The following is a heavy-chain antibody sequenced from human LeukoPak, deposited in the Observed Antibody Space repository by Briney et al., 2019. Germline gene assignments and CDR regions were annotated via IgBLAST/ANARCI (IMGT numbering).Heavy chain of an antibody. CDR1: GGSISSSSYY. J-gene: IGHJ4*02. D-gene: IGHD3-22*01. V-gene: IGHV4-39*07. CDR3: ARSSYDSRGYYYLFDY. CDR2: IYYSGST. Sequence: PSETLSLTCTVSGGSISSSSYYWGWIRQPPGKGLEWIGNIYYSGSTYYNPSLKSRVTISVDTSKNQFSLKLSSVTAADTAVYYCARSSYDSRGYYYLFDYWGQGALVTVSS.